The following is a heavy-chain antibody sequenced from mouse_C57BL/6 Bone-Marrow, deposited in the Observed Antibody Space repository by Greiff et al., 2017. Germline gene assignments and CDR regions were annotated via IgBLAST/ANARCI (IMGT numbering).Heavy chain of an antibody. CDR3: ARTYGYSWFAY. Sequence: QVQLQQSGPGLVAPSQSLSITCTVSGFSLTSYAISWVRQPPGKGLEWLGVIWTGGGTNYTLAFKSSLSISKDNSKSQVFLKMNSLQTDYTARYYCARTYGYSWFAYWGQGTLVTVSA. CDR2: IWTGGGT. V-gene: IGHV2-9-1*01. CDR1: GFSLTSYA. J-gene: IGHJ3*01. D-gene: IGHD2-2*01.